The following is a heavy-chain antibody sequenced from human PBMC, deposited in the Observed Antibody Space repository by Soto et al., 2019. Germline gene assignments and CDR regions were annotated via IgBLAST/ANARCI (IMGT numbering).Heavy chain of an antibody. CDR3: AGSVY. CDR2: IKQDGSEK. J-gene: IGHJ4*02. CDR1: GLSFLRLG. Sequence: PGWSVRLSCAASGLSFLRLGLKWVRQAPGKGLEWVANIKQDGSEKYYVDSVKGRFTISRDNAKNSLYLQMNSLRAEDTAVYYCAGSVYWGQGTLVTVSS. D-gene: IGHD3-10*01. V-gene: IGHV3-7*01.